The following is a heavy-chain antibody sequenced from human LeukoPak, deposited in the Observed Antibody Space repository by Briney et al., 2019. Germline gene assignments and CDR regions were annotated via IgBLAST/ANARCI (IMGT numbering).Heavy chain of an antibody. J-gene: IGHJ3*02. V-gene: IGHV3-7*01. D-gene: IGHD3-3*01. CDR1: GFTFSSYW. CDR2: IKQDGSEK. CDR3: ARVTKQDAFDI. Sequence: PGGSLRLSCAASGFTFSSYWMSWVRQTPGKGLEWVANIKQDGSEKYYVDSVKGRFTISRDNAKNSLYLQMNSLRAEDTAVYYCARVTKQDAFDIWGQGTMVTVSS.